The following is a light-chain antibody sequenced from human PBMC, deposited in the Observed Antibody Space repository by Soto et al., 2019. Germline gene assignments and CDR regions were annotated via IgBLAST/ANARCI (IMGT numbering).Light chain of an antibody. CDR3: CSYAGRYTYV. CDR2: DVN. J-gene: IGLJ1*01. CDR1: SSDVGGYNY. V-gene: IGLV2-11*01. Sequence: QSALTQPRLVSGSPGQSVAISCTGTSSDVGGYNYVSWYQQHPGKAPKVMIFDVNKRPSGVPDRFSGSKSGNTASLTISGLQAEDEADYYCCSYAGRYTYVFGTGTKFTVL.